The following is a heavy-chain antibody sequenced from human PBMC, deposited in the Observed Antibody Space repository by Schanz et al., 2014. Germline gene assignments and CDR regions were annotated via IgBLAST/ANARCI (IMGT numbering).Heavy chain of an antibody. CDR3: AKGRMTATNFFDS. CDR2: INNDGSQK. CDR1: RFTFSNYW. Sequence: DVQLVESGGGLVQPGGSLRLACAASRFTFSNYWVGWVRQAPGKGLESVASINNDGSQKFYVDSVKGRFTISRDNAKNALYLQMNSLRAEDTAVYYCAKGRMTATNFFDSWGQGTLVTVSS. V-gene: IGHV3-7*01. J-gene: IGHJ4*02. D-gene: IGHD1-7*01.